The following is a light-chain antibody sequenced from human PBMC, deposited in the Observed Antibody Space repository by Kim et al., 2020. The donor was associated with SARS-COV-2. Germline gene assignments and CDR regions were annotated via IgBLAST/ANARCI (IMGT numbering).Light chain of an antibody. V-gene: IGKV3-15*01. CDR1: KSVNSN. CDR3: QEYNSWPPYN. CDR2: GAS. J-gene: IGKJ2*01. Sequence: SPADRATLSCRASKSVNSNLAWYQQKPGQAPRLLIYGASTRATGIPGRFSGSGSGTGFSLTISSLQSEDFAVYYCQEYNSWPPYNFGLGTKLEI.